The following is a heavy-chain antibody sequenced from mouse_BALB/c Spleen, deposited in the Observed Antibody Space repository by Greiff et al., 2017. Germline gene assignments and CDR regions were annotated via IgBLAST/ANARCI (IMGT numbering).Heavy chain of an antibody. V-gene: IGHV5-6-5*01. D-gene: IGHD2-3*01. CDR3: ASGIYDGYWYAMDD. CDR1: GFTFSSYA. J-gene: IGHJ4*01. Sequence: EVQVVESGGGLVKPGGSLKLSCAASGFTFSSYAMSWVRQTPEKRLEWVASISSGGSTYYPDSVKGRFTISRDNARNILYLQMSSLRSEDTAMYYWASGIYDGYWYAMDDWGQGTSVTVSS. CDR2: ISSGGST.